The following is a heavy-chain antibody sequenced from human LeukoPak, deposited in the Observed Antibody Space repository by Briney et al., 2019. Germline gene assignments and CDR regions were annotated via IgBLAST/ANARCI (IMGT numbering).Heavy chain of an antibody. D-gene: IGHD1-20*01. CDR1: GYSISSGYY. CDR3: ARRYNWKSYYYMDV. J-gene: IGHJ6*03. CDR2: IYHSGST. V-gene: IGHV4-38-2*01. Sequence: SETLSLTCAVSGYSISSGYYWGWIRQPPGKGLEWIGSIYHSGSTYYNPSLKSRVTISVDTSKNQFSLKLSSVTAADTAVYYCARRYNWKSYYYMDVWGKGTTVTVSS.